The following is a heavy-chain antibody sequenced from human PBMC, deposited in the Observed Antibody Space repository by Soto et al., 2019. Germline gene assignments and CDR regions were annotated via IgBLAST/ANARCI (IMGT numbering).Heavy chain of an antibody. D-gene: IGHD6-6*01. Sequence: GGSLRLSCAASGFTFSSYWMHWVRQAPGKGLVWVSRINSDGSSTSYADSVKGRFTISRDNAKNTLYLQMNSLRAEDTAVYYCARGKIRSSRPIPHYYYGMDVWGQGTTVTVSS. CDR3: ARGKIRSSRPIPHYYYGMDV. CDR2: INSDGSST. V-gene: IGHV3-74*01. CDR1: GFTFSSYW. J-gene: IGHJ6*02.